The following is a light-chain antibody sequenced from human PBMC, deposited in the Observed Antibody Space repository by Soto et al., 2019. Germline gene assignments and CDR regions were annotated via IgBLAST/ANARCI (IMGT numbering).Light chain of an antibody. CDR3: LQNNEWPLT. CDR1: QSVGRN. V-gene: IGKV3D-15*01. J-gene: IGKJ4*01. Sequence: ETVMTQSPATLSASPGDEATLSCRASQSVGRNVAWYRQKVGQGPRLLIYTASTRATGIPVRFNGSGAGTKFTFTISGLQSDDFATYYCLQNNEWPLTFGGGTKVDIK. CDR2: TAS.